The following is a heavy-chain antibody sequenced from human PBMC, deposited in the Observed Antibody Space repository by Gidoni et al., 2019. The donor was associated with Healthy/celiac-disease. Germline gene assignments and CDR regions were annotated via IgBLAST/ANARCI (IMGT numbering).Heavy chain of an antibody. D-gene: IGHD1-26*01. Sequence: QVQLVESGGGVVQPGRSLRLSCAASGFTFSSYGMHWVRQAPGKGLGWVAVIWYDGSNKYYADSVKGRFTISRDNSKNTLYLQMNSLRAEDTAVYYCARAHSGSYLTSFDYWGQGTLVTVSS. V-gene: IGHV3-33*01. CDR1: GFTFSSYG. CDR3: ARAHSGSYLTSFDY. CDR2: IWYDGSNK. J-gene: IGHJ4*02.